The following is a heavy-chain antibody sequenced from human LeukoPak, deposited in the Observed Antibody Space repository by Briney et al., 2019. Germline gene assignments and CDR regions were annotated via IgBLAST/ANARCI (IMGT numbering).Heavy chain of an antibody. CDR2: ISSSGSTI. V-gene: IGHV3-11*01. CDR1: GFTFSDYY. D-gene: IGHD1-26*01. Sequence: GGSLRLSCAASGFTFSDYYMSWIRQAPGKGLEWVSYISSSGSTIYYADSVKGRFTISRDNAKNPLYLQMNSLRAEDTAVYYCARRRDSGSLQHFDYWGQGTLVTVSS. CDR3: ARRRDSGSLQHFDY. J-gene: IGHJ4*02.